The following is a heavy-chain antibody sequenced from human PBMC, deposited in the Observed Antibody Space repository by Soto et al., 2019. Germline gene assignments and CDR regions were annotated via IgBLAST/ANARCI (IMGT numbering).Heavy chain of an antibody. V-gene: IGHV1-69*04. CDR2: VNPIVSMS. D-gene: IGHD3-10*01. Sequence: QVQLVQSGAEVKRPGSSVKVSCKASGDTFNFYSINWVRQAPGLGLEWMGRVNPIVSMSNYAQRFQGRVTMTAYKSTSTAYMELSGLRSEDTAIYYCATSYGSGYRAFDYWGQGALGTVSS. CDR3: ATSYGSGYRAFDY. J-gene: IGHJ4*02. CDR1: GDTFNFYS.